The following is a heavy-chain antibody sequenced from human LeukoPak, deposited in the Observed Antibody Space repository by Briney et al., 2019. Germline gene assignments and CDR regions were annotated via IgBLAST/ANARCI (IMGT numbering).Heavy chain of an antibody. V-gene: IGHV4-39*01. D-gene: IGHD3-10*01. CDR2: VYYNGDT. CDR1: GDSIASSSFY. J-gene: IGHJ3*02. Sequence: SETLSLTCTVSGDSIASSSFYWGWIRQPPGKGLEWIGSVYYNGDTYYNPSLKRRVTISIDTSKNQFSLKVTSVTAADTAVYYCAGRSGSWLSAFDTWGQGTVVTVSS. CDR3: AGRSGSWLSAFDT.